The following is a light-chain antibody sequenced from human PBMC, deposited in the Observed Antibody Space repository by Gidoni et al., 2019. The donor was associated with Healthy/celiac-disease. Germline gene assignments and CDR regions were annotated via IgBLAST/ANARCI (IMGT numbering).Light chain of an antibody. Sequence: SYELTQPPSVSVSPGQTASITCSGDKLGDKYACWYQQKPGQSPVPVIYQVSKRPSGIPERFSGSNSGNTATLTISGTQAMDEADYYCQAWDSSSVVFGGGTKLTVL. CDR1: KLGDKY. CDR3: QAWDSSSVV. J-gene: IGLJ2*01. CDR2: QVS. V-gene: IGLV3-1*01.